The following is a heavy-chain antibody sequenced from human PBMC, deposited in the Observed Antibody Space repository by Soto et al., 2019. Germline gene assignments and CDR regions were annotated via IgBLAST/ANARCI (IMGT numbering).Heavy chain of an antibody. CDR2: IIPIFGTT. V-gene: IGHV1-69*06. CDR1: GGTLGSDA. CDR3: ARDRTDSGYYTNWLDP. J-gene: IGHJ5*02. D-gene: IGHD3-22*01. Sequence: GPPVKVSCKASGGTLGSDAITWVRQAPGQGLEWVGRIIPIFGTTNYAQNLQGRVTISADKSTLTSYMELHSLTSDDTALYYCARDRTDSGYYTNWLDPWGQGTQVTVSS.